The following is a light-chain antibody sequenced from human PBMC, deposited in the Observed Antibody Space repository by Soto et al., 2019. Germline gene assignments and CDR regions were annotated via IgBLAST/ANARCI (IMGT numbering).Light chain of an antibody. CDR3: LRAYSGALV. CDR2: DTS. V-gene: IGLV7-46*01. Sequence: QAVVTQEPSLTVSPGGTVTLTCGSSTGAVTSGHYPYWFQQKPGQAPRTLIYDTSNKHSWTPARFSGSLLVGKAALALSGAQPEEEAEYYCLRAYSGALVFGGGTKFTAL. J-gene: IGLJ2*01. CDR1: TGAVTSGHY.